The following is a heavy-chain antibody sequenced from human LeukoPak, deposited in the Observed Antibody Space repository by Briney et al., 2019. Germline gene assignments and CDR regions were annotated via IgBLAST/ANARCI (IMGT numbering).Heavy chain of an antibody. CDR1: GYTFTGYY. CDR2: INPNSGGT. CDR3: ARDLTVTTFDY. J-gene: IGHJ4*02. Sequence: ASVRVYCKASGYTFTGYYMHWVRQAPGQGLEWMGWINPNSGGTNYAQKFQGRVTMTRDTSISTAYMELSRLRSDDTAVYYCARDLTVTTFDYWGQGTLVTVSS. V-gene: IGHV1-2*02. D-gene: IGHD4-17*01.